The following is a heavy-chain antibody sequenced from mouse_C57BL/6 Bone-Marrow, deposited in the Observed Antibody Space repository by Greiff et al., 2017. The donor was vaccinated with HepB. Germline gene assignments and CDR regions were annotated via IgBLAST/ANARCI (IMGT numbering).Heavy chain of an antibody. J-gene: IGHJ1*03. CDR1: GYTFTSYG. D-gene: IGHD1-1*01. CDR2: IYPRSGNT. Sequence: VQLQQSGAELARPGASVKLSCKASGYTFTSYGISWVKQRPGQGLEWIGEIYPRSGNTYYNEKFKGKATLTADKSSSTAYMELRSLTSEGSAVYFCANYGSSTWYFDVWGTGTTVTVSS. CDR3: ANYGSSTWYFDV. V-gene: IGHV1-81*01.